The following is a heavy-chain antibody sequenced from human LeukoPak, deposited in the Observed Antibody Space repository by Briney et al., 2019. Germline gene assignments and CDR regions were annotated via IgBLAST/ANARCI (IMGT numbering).Heavy chain of an antibody. D-gene: IGHD1-26*01. CDR1: GGSISSYY. Sequence: SETLSLTCTVSGGSISSYYWSWIRQPPGKGLEWIGYIYYSGSTNYNPSLKSRVTISVDTSKNQFSLKLSSETAADTAVYYCARQGLVGASPGDAFDIWGQGTMVTVSS. CDR2: IYYSGST. V-gene: IGHV4-59*08. CDR3: ARQGLVGASPGDAFDI. J-gene: IGHJ3*02.